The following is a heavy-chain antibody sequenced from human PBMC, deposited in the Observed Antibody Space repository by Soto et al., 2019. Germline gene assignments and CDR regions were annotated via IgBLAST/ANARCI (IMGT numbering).Heavy chain of an antibody. D-gene: IGHD3-3*01. CDR3: ARRSEITIFGVVIAYYGMDV. J-gene: IGHJ6*02. CDR1: GDSISSYY. V-gene: IGHV4-59*08. Sequence: SETLSLTCTVSGDSISSYYWSWIRQPPGKGLESIGYIYYSGSTNYNPSLKSRVTISVDTSKNQFSLKLSSVTAADTAVYYCARRSEITIFGVVIAYYGMDVWGQGTTVTVSS. CDR2: IYYSGST.